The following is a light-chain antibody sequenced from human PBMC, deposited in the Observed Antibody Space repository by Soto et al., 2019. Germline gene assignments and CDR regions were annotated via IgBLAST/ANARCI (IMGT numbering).Light chain of an antibody. J-gene: IGLJ2*01. CDR1: SGDIGSYTY. V-gene: IGLV2-14*01. CDR3: RSYTTTSPPVV. CDR2: EVT. Sequence: QSALTQPASVSGSPGQSITISCTGTSGDIGSYTYVSWYQQYPGKAPKLLISEVTNRPSGVSNRFSGSKSGNTASLTISGLQAEDEAHYYCRSYTTTSPPVVFGGGTTLTVL.